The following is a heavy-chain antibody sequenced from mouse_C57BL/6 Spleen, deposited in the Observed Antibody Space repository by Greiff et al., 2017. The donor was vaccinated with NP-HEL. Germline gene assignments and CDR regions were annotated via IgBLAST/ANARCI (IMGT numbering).Heavy chain of an antibody. CDR1: GFNIKNTY. CDR2: IDPANGNT. CDR3: ARGGYYQAWFAY. Sequence: EVQRVESVAELVRPGASVKLSCTASGFNIKNTYMHWVKQRPEQGLEWIGRIDPANGNTKYAPKFQGKATITADTSSNTAYLQLSSLTSEDTAIYYGARGGYYQAWFAYWGQGTLVTVSA. V-gene: IGHV14-3*01. J-gene: IGHJ3*01. D-gene: IGHD2-3*01.